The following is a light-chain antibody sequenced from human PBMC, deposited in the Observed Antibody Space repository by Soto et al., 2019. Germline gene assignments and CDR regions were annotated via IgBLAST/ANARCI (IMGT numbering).Light chain of an antibody. Sequence: EIVLTQSPATLSLSPGDRATLSCRASQSVSNYLTWYQQKPGQAPRLRIYGASNRATGIPARFSGSGSGTDFTLTISSLEPEDFAVYYCHQTTTFGPGTKVDIK. CDR1: QSVSNY. CDR2: GAS. V-gene: IGKV3-11*01. J-gene: IGKJ3*01. CDR3: HQTTT.